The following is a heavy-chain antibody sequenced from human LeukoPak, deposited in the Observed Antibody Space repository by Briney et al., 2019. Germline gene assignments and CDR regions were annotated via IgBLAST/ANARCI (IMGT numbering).Heavy chain of an antibody. J-gene: IGHJ4*02. CDR1: EFTFSNYA. CDR3: ARGILSGVYAPWGFDS. Sequence: GGSLRLSCTASEFTFSNYAMSWVRQAPGKGLEWVSIIYTGGSTHYADSVKGRFTSSSDNSKNTLSLQMDSLRGEDTALYYCARGILSGVYAPWGFDSWGQGTLVTVSS. D-gene: IGHD2-15*01. CDR2: IYTGGST. V-gene: IGHV3-66*01.